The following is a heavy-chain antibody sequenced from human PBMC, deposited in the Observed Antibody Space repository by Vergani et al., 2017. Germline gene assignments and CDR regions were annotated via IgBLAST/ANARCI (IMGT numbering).Heavy chain of an antibody. CDR3: AREESHRSGWYSDAFDI. CDR1: GGTFSSYT. J-gene: IGHJ3*02. Sequence: QVQLVQSGAEVKKPGSSVKVSCKASGGTFSSYTISWVRQAPGQGLEWMGRIIPILGIANYAQKFQGRVTITADKSTSTAYMELSSLSSEDTAVYDCAREESHRSGWYSDAFDIWGQGTMVTVSS. D-gene: IGHD6-19*01. CDR2: IIPILGIA. V-gene: IGHV1-69*08.